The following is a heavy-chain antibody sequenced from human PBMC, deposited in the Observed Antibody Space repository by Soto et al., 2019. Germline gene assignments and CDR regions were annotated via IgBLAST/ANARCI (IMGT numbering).Heavy chain of an antibody. J-gene: IGHJ3*02. CDR3: ARISGSSSPRGAFDI. Sequence: SGPTLVNPTQTLTLTCTFSGFSLSTSGMCVSWIRQPPGKALEWLALIDWDDDKYYSTSLKTRLTISKDTSKNQVVLTMTNMDPVDTATYSCARISGSSSPRGAFDIWGQGTMVTVSS. V-gene: IGHV2-70*01. D-gene: IGHD6-6*01. CDR2: IDWDDDK. CDR1: GFSLSTSGMC.